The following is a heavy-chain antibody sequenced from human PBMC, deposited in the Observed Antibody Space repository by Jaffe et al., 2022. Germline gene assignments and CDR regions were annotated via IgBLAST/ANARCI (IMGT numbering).Heavy chain of an antibody. J-gene: IGHJ3*02. Sequence: QLQLQESGPGLVKPSETLSLTCTVSGGSISSSSYYWGWIRQPPGKGLEWIGSIYYSGSTYYNPSLKSRVTISVDTSKNQFSLKLSSVTAADTAVYYCARRRWGPLYCTGGVCYLNFAFDIWGQGTMVTVSS. CDR1: GGSISSSSYY. CDR3: ARRRWGPLYCTGGVCYLNFAFDI. CDR2: IYYSGST. V-gene: IGHV4-39*01. D-gene: IGHD2-8*02.